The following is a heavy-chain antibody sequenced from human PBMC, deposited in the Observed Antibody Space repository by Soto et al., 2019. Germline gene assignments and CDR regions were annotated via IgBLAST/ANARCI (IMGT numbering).Heavy chain of an antibody. CDR3: AKAPPMSLYSVY. Sequence: EVQLLESGGGLVQPGGSLRLSCAASGFTFNNYAMNWVRQAPGKGLEWVSVISDNGDTTHYADSVKGRFTISRDNSKNRLYLQMNSLRAEDTAVYYGAKAPPMSLYSVYWAQGTLVTVSS. J-gene: IGHJ4*02. D-gene: IGHD3-10*02. CDR2: ISDNGDTT. V-gene: IGHV3-23*01. CDR1: GFTFNNYA.